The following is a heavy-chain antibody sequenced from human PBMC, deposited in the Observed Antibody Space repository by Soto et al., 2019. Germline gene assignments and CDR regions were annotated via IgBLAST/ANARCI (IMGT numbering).Heavy chain of an antibody. Sequence: QITLKESGPTLVKPTQTLTLTCTFSGFSLSTRGVGVGWIRQPPGKALEWLALVYWDDDKRYSPSLKSRLTMTKDISKKQVFLTMTNMDPVDTATYYCAHILVDCSGGSCYDQGFDYWGQGTLVTVSS. CDR2: VYWDDDK. CDR3: AHILVDCSGGSCYDQGFDY. D-gene: IGHD2-15*01. V-gene: IGHV2-5*02. J-gene: IGHJ4*02. CDR1: GFSLSTRGVG.